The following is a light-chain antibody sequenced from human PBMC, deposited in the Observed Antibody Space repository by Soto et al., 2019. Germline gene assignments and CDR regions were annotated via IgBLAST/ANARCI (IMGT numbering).Light chain of an antibody. Sequence: DIQMTQSPSSLSASVGDRVTITCQASQDISNYLNWYQQKPGKDPKLLIYDASHLETEGPSRFIGSGSGTDFTFTISSLQPEDSATYYCQQYDNLPRTFGQGTKVEIK. V-gene: IGKV1-33*01. J-gene: IGKJ1*01. CDR1: QDISNY. CDR2: DAS. CDR3: QQYDNLPRT.